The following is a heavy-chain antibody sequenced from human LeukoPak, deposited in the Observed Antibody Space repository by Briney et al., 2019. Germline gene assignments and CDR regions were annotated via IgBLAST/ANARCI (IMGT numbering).Heavy chain of an antibody. CDR3: ARSPYDYVWGSYRSSWFDP. J-gene: IGHJ5*02. Sequence: SETLSLTCTVSGGSISSYYWSWIRQPPGKGLEWIGYIYYSGSTNYNSSFKSRVTISIDTSKNQFSLRLSSVTAADTAVYYCARSPYDYVWGSYRSSWFDPWGQGTLVTVSS. D-gene: IGHD3-16*02. CDR2: IYYSGST. CDR1: GGSISSYY. V-gene: IGHV4-59*12.